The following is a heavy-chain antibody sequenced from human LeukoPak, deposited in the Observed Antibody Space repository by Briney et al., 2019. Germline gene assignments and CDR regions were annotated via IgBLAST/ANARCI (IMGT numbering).Heavy chain of an antibody. CDR1: GFTFSGYS. Sequence: GGSLRLSCAASGFTFSGYSMNWVRRAPGKGLEWVSFINPSGGTIYYADSVKGRFTISRDNAKNSLYLQMNSLRAEDTAVYYCAKDLYDFWSGHYYYYGMDVWGQGTTVTVSS. J-gene: IGHJ6*02. V-gene: IGHV3-48*01. D-gene: IGHD3-3*01. CDR3: AKDLYDFWSGHYYYYGMDV. CDR2: INPSGGTI.